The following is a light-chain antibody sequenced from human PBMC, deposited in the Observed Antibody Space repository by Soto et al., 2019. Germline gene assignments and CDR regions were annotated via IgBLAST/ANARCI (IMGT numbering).Light chain of an antibody. V-gene: IGLV2-14*01. J-gene: IGLJ2*01. Sequence: QSVLPQPASVSGPPGQSITISCTGTSSDVGGYNYVSWYQQHPGKAPKLMIYEVSNRPSGVSNRFSGSKSGNTASLTISGLQAEDEADYYCSSYTSSSSVVFGGGTQLTVL. CDR3: SSYTSSSSVV. CDR2: EVS. CDR1: SSDVGGYNY.